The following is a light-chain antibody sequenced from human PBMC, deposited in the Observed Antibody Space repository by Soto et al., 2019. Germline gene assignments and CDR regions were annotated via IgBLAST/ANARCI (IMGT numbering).Light chain of an antibody. CDR1: KLGDKY. CDR2: QDT. V-gene: IGLV3-1*01. Sequence: SYELTQAPSLSVSPGQTATITCSGDKLGDKYTSWYQQRAGQSPVLVIYQDTKRPSGIPERFSGSNSENTATLSISGTQAMDEAEYFCQAWDSSAVVFGGGTKLTVL. J-gene: IGLJ2*01. CDR3: QAWDSSAVV.